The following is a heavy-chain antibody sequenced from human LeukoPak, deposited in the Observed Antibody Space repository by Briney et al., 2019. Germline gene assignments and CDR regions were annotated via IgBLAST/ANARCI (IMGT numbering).Heavy chain of an antibody. J-gene: IGHJ4*02. V-gene: IGHV3-30*03. CDR1: GFSFSHYG. D-gene: IGHD1-26*01. CDR3: ARDQREVLLFLFDY. CDR2: ISYDGSSK. Sequence: PGRSLRLSCVPSGFSFSHYGMHWVRQAPGKGLEWVAVISYDGSSKYYADSVKGRFTISRDNSKNTLYLQMNSLRAEDTAVYYCARDQREVLLFLFDYWGQGTLVTVSS.